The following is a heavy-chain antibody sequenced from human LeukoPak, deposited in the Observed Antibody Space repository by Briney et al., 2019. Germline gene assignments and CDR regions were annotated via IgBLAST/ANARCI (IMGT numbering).Heavy chain of an antibody. J-gene: IGHJ4*02. V-gene: IGHV3-33*01. CDR1: ELTFSYYG. D-gene: IGHD5-24*01. CDR2: IWYDGSNK. CDR3: ARERGDGYNYAVFDY. Sequence: GGSLRLSCAASELTFSYYGMRWVRQAPGKGLEWVAVIWYDGSNKYYADSVKGRFTISRDNSKNTLYLQMNSLRAEDTAVYYCARERGDGYNYAVFDYWGQGTLVTVSS.